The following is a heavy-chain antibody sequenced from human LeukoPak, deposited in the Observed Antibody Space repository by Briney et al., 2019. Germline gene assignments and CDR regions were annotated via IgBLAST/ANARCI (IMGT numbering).Heavy chain of an antibody. D-gene: IGHD4-11*01. CDR2: ISYDGRSK. CDR3: AKDLGYYSSYYYGMDV. V-gene: IGHV3-30*18. Sequence: QPGRSLRLSCAASGFTFSSSGMHWVRQAPGKGLEWVAVISYDGRSKYYGDSVKGRFTISRDNSKNTLYLQMNNLRAEDSAVYYCAKDLGYYSSYYYGMDVWGQGTTVTVSS. CDR1: GFTFSSSG. J-gene: IGHJ6*02.